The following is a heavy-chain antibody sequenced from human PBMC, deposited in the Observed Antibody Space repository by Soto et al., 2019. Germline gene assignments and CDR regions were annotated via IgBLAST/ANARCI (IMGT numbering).Heavy chain of an antibody. CDR3: APDYYDSSGTGPLVD. CDR1: VFTFSSYA. Sequence: PWGSLLLSCAASVFTFSSYAMHWVRQAPGKGLEWVAVISYDGSNKYYADSVKGRFTISRDNSKNTLYLQMNSLRAEDTAVYYCAPDYYDSSGTGPLVDWGQGTMVTVSS. V-gene: IGHV3-30-3*01. J-gene: IGHJ4*02. D-gene: IGHD3-22*01. CDR2: ISYDGSNK.